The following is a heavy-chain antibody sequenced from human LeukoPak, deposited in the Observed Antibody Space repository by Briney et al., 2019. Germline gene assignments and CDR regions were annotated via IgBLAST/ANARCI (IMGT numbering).Heavy chain of an antibody. CDR1: GFTFVDYA. Sequence: GGSLRLSCTASGFTFVDYAMTWVSQAPGKGLEWVGFIRSNPYGGTTEYAASVKGRFTISRDDSKSIAYLQMNSLKTEDTAVYYCTRGLLPGYWGQGTLVTVSS. CDR2: IRSNPYGGTT. CDR3: TRGLLPGY. D-gene: IGHD2/OR15-2a*01. J-gene: IGHJ4*02. V-gene: IGHV3-49*04.